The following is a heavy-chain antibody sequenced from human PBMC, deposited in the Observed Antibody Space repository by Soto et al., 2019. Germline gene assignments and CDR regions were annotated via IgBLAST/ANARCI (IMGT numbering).Heavy chain of an antibody. Sequence: QVQLVQSGAEVKKPGASVKVSCKASGYTFTSYGISWVRQAPGQGLEWMGWISAYNGNTNYAQKLQGRVTMPTDTSTRTAYMELRSLRSDDTAVYYCARVYYGSGSYYKSYYYMDVWGKGTTVTVSS. CDR1: GYTFTSYG. V-gene: IGHV1-18*01. J-gene: IGHJ6*03. D-gene: IGHD3-10*01. CDR3: ARVYYGSGSYYKSYYYMDV. CDR2: ISAYNGNT.